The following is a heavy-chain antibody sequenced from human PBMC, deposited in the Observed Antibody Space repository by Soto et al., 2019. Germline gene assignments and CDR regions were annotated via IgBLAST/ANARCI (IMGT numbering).Heavy chain of an antibody. Sequence: PRGSLRLSCEVSGFIFSDFGLDWVRQAPGKGLEWVAIISHDGSKRFYADSVKGRFTISRDNSKNTLYLQMSSLRPEDTALYYCAKTATYVDGYDNTGYSSEDYWGHGTLVTVSS. V-gene: IGHV3-30*18. J-gene: IGHJ4*01. D-gene: IGHD3-22*01. CDR2: ISHDGSKR. CDR3: AKTATYVDGYDNTGYSSEDY. CDR1: GFIFSDFG.